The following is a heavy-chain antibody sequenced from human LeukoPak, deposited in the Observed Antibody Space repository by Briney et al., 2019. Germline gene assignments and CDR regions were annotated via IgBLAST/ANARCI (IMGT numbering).Heavy chain of an antibody. Sequence: SETLSLTCNVSGDPIGRSSYYWGWLRQTPEKGLEWHGSIFYSGSTYYTPSLKSRVIMSLDTSKNQFSLRLTSVTAADTAVYYCARQVAIVEPTDPNWFDSWGQGTLVTVSS. V-gene: IGHV4-39*07. CDR1: GDPIGRSSYY. CDR3: ARQVAIVEPTDPNWFDS. J-gene: IGHJ5*01. D-gene: IGHD1-26*01. CDR2: IFYSGST.